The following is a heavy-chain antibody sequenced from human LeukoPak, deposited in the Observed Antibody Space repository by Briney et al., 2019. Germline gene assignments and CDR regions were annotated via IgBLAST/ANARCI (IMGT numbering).Heavy chain of an antibody. J-gene: IGHJ3*02. D-gene: IGHD6-19*01. Sequence: SETLSLTCSVSGYSISSAYYWGWIRQPPGKGLEWIGTMYHSGSTNYNPSLKSRVTISVDTSKNQFSLKLSSVTAADTAVYYCARDGAVAGTGDDAFDIWGQGTMVTVSS. CDR1: GYSISSAYY. CDR2: MYHSGST. CDR3: ARDGAVAGTGDDAFDI. V-gene: IGHV4-38-2*02.